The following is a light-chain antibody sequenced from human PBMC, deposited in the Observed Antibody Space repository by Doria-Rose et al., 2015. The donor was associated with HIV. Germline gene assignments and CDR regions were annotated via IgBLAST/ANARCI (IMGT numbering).Light chain of an antibody. CDR2: DVT. CDR1: GSDVGYYKY. V-gene: IGLV2-14*03. CDR3: SSYTSGTSFV. J-gene: IGLJ2*01. Sequence: QPVLTQPASVSGSPGQSITISCTGTGSDVGYYKYVSWYQQYPGKAPKLIISDVTERPSGVSDRFSGSKSGNTASLTISGLQAEDEAEYFCSSYTSGTSFVFGGGTKLTV.